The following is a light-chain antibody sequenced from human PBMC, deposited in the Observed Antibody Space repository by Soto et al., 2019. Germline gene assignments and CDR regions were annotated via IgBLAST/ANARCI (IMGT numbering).Light chain of an antibody. CDR3: QQYGGSPLT. CDR1: QSVTSSY. V-gene: IGKV3-20*01. J-gene: IGKJ2*01. Sequence: EIVLTQSPGTLSLSPGERATLSCRASQSVTSSYLAWYQHRPGQAPRLLIYGASSRATGIPDRFSGSGSGTDFTLTISRLEPEDFXVYYCQQYGGSPLTFGQGTKVEIK. CDR2: GAS.